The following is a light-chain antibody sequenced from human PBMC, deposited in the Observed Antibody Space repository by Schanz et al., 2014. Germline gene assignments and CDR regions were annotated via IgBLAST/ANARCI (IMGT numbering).Light chain of an antibody. V-gene: IGLV2-14*03. Sequence: QSALTQPPSASGAPGQSVTISCTGTSSDIGFYNYVSGYQQHPGKAPKVMIYDVSNRPSGVSNRFSGSKSGNTASLTISGLQAEDEADYYCGSYTTSINYVFGTGTKLTVL. CDR3: GSYTTSINYV. CDR1: SSDIGFYNY. CDR2: DVS. J-gene: IGLJ1*01.